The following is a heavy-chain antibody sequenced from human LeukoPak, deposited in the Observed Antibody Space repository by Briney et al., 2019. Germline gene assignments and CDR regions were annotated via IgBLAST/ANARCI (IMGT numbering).Heavy chain of an antibody. V-gene: IGHV3-23*01. CDR1: GFTFSSYA. CDR3: AKKVGYDFWSGPNYFDY. J-gene: IGHJ4*02. D-gene: IGHD3-3*01. Sequence: RGSLRLSCAASGFTFSSYAMSWVRQAPGKGLEWVSAISGSGGSTYYADSVKGRFTISRDNSKNTLYLQMNSLRAEDTAVYYCAKKVGYDFWSGPNYFDYWGQGTLVTVSS. CDR2: ISGSGGST.